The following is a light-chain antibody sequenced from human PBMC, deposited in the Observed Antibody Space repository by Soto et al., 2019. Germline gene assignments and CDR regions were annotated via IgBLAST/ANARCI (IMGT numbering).Light chain of an antibody. CDR1: QSISNW. CDR2: KAS. V-gene: IGKV1-5*03. Sequence: DIQMTQSPSTLSASVGETVTITCRASQSISNWLAWYQQRSGKAPKLLIYKASSLESGVPSRFSGSGSGTEFTLTISSLQPDDFATYYCQQYSNFWTLGQGTKVEIK. J-gene: IGKJ1*01. CDR3: QQYSNFWT.